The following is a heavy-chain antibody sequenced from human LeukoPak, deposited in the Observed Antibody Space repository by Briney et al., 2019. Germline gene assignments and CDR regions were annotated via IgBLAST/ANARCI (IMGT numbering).Heavy chain of an antibody. J-gene: IGHJ6*03. CDR2: IYTSGST. Sequence: SETLSLTCTVSGGSISSGSYYWSWIRQPAGKGLEWIGRIYTSGSTNYNPSLKSRVTISVDTSKNQFSLNLSSVTAADTAVYYCAREVYDFWSGYPNGYMDVWGKGTTVSVSS. CDR3: AREVYDFWSGYPNGYMDV. D-gene: IGHD3-3*01. V-gene: IGHV4-61*02. CDR1: GGSISSGSYY.